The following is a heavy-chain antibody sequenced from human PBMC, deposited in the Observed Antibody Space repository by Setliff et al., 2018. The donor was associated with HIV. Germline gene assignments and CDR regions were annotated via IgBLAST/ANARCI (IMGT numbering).Heavy chain of an antibody. J-gene: IGHJ4*02. CDR3: ARGGGFWSGQLDF. D-gene: IGHD3-3*01. CDR2: INHRGST. Sequence: SETLSLTCAVYGGSLRGYYCSWIRQPPGGGLEWIGQINHRGSTIYNPSLRSRVTIPVDTPRKQFSLILRSVTAADTAVYYCARGGGFWSGQLDFWAQGTLVTVSS. V-gene: IGHV4-34*01. CDR1: GGSLRGYY.